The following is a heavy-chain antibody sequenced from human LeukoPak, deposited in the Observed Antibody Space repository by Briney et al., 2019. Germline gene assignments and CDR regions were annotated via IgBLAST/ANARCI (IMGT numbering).Heavy chain of an antibody. D-gene: IGHD2-2*01. Sequence: GGSLRLSCAASGFTFSTYWTHWVRQAPGKGLVWVSRINPDGSSTSYADSVKGRFTISRDNAKNTLYLQMNSLRAEDTGVFYWERGRYCTSASCYLDYWGQETLVTVSS. CDR3: ERGRYCTSASCYLDY. J-gene: IGHJ4*02. CDR2: INPDGSST. CDR1: GFTFSTYW. V-gene: IGHV3-74*01.